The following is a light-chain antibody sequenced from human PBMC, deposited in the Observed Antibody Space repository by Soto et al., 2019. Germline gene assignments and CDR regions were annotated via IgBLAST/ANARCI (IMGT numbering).Light chain of an antibody. V-gene: IGLV2-14*01. J-gene: IGLJ1*01. CDR3: SSYTSSSTLYG. CDR2: EVN. Sequence: QSVLTQPASVSGSPRQSITISCTAASGDVGGYTYVSWYQQHPGKAPKLMIYEVNNRPSGVSNRFSGSKSGNTASLTISGLQAEDEADYYCSSYTSSSTLYGFGTGTKVTVL. CDR1: SGDVGGYTY.